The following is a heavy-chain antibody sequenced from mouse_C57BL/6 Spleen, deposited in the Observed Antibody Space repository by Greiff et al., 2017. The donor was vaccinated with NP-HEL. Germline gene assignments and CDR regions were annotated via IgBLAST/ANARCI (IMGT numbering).Heavy chain of an antibody. D-gene: IGHD1-1*01. V-gene: IGHV3-6*01. CDR1: GYSITSGYY. J-gene: IGHJ1*03. CDR3: AGGSSPMV. CDR2: ISYDGSN. Sequence: DVKLQESGPGLVKPSQSLSLTCSVTGYSITSGYYWNWIRQFPGNKLEWMGYISYDGSNNYNPSLKNRISITRDTSKNQFFLKLNSVTTEDTATYYCAGGSSPMVWGTGTTVTVSS.